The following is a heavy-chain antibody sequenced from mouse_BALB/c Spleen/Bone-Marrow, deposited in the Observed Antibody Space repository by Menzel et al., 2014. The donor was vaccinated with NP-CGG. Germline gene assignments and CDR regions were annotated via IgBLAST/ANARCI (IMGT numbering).Heavy chain of an antibody. D-gene: IGHD1-1*01. CDR1: GFTFTDYH. Sequence: EVKVVESGGGLVQPGGSLRLSCATSGFTFTDYHMSWVRQPPGKALEWLGFIRNKANGYTTEYSTSVKGRFTISRDNSQSILYLQMNTLRAEDSATYYCARGVVATDYWGQGTTLTVSS. V-gene: IGHV7-3*02. J-gene: IGHJ2*01. CDR3: ARGVVATDY. CDR2: IRNKANGYTT.